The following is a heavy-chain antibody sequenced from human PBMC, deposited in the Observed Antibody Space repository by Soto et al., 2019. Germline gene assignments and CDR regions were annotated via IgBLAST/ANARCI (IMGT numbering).Heavy chain of an antibody. Sequence: EVQLVESGGGLVQPGGSLRLSCAGSGLTLQDYAMHWVRQAPGKGLEWVSGIYYNSGRLDYADSVKGRFTISRDNARDSLYLQMNSLRTEDTAFYYCGKDISPGGMDVWGRGIMVTVSS. CDR2: IYYNSGRL. CDR1: GLTLQDYA. CDR3: GKDISPGGMDV. V-gene: IGHV3-9*01. J-gene: IGHJ6*04.